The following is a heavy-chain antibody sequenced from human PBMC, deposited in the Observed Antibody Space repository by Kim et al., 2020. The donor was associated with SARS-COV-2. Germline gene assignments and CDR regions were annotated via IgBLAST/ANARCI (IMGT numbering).Heavy chain of an antibody. CDR2: IKQDGSEK. V-gene: IGHV3-7*01. CDR3: AGPEGYGDYNWDYYYGMDV. Sequence: GGSLRLSCAASGFTFSSYWMSWVRQAPGKGLEWVANIKQDGSEKYYVDSVKGRFTISRDNAKNSLYLQMNSLRAEDTAVYYCAGPEGYGDYNWDYYYGMDVWGQGTTVTVSS. J-gene: IGHJ6*02. CDR1: GFTFSSYW. D-gene: IGHD4-17*01.